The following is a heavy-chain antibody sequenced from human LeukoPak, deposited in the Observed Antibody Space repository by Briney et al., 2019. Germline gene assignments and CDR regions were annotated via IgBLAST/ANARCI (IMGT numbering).Heavy chain of an antibody. CDR2: LSSSSSYI. Sequence: GGSLRLSCAASGFTFSSYSMNWVRQAPGKGLEWVSSLSSSSSYIYYADSVKGRFTISRDNAKNSLYLQMNSLRAEDTAVYYCARNYGSRSYKEYYFDYWGQGTLVTVSS. J-gene: IGHJ4*02. CDR1: GFTFSSYS. D-gene: IGHD3-10*01. CDR3: ARNYGSRSYKEYYFDY. V-gene: IGHV3-21*01.